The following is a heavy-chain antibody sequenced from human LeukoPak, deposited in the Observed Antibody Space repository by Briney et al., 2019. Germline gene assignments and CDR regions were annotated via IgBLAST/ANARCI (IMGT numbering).Heavy chain of an antibody. CDR2: ISYDGNNK. D-gene: IGHD3-22*01. Sequence: GGSLRLSCAASGFTFTTYDIHWVGQAPGKGLEWVALISYDGNNKYYGDSVKGRFTVSRVNSKNTLYLQMNSLRAEDTAVYYCAKSDSSGYPVDWGQGTLVTVSS. CDR3: AKSDSSGYPVD. V-gene: IGHV3-30*18. J-gene: IGHJ4*02. CDR1: GFTFTTYD.